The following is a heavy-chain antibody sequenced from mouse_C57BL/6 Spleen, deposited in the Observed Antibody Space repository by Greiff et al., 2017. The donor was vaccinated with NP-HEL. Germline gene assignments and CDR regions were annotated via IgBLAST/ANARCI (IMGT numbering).Heavy chain of an antibody. Sequence: VQLQQSGPELVKPGASVKISCKASGYAFSSSWMNWVKQRPGKGLEWIGRIYPGDGDTNYNGKFKGKATLTADKSSSTAYIQLSSLTSEDSAVYFCARPEDYWGQGTTLTVSS. CDR2: IYPGDGDT. CDR3: ARPEDY. J-gene: IGHJ2*01. V-gene: IGHV1-82*01. CDR1: GYAFSSSW.